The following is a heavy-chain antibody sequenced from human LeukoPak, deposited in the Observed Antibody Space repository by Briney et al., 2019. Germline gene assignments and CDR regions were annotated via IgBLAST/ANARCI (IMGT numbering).Heavy chain of an antibody. CDR1: GVSISSGDYY. Sequence: PSQTLSLTCTVSGVSISSGDYYWIWIRQPPGKGLEWIVYIYYSGSTYYNPSLKRRVTISVDTSKNQFSLKLSSVTAAATAGYYCARDHSATTGVYFDYWGQGTLVTVSS. CDR3: ARDHSATTGVYFDY. CDR2: IYYSGST. J-gene: IGHJ4*02. V-gene: IGHV4-30-4*01. D-gene: IGHD1-1*01.